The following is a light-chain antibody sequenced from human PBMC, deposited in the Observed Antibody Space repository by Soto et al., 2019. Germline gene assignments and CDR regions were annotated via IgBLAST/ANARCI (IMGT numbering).Light chain of an antibody. CDR2: GAS. CDR1: QSVSSSY. J-gene: IGKJ1*01. CDR3: QQYGSSLTWT. V-gene: IGKV3-20*01. Sequence: EIVLTQSPGTLSLSPGERATLSCRASQSVSSSYLAWYQQKPGQAPRLLIYGASSRATGIPDRFSGSGSGTDFTLTIRRQEPEDFAVYYCQQYGSSLTWTFGQGTKVEIK.